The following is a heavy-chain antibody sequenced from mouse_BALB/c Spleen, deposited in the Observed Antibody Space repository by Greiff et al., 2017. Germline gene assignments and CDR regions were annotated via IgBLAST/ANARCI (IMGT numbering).Heavy chain of an antibody. D-gene: IGHD2-1*01. J-gene: IGHJ3*01. CDR3: ARDRYGNPWFAY. Sequence: DVKLQESGPGLVKPSQSLSLTCTVTGYSITSDYAWNWIRQFPGNKLEWMGYISYSGSTSYNPSLKSRISITRDTSKNQFFLQLNSVTTEDTATYYCARDRYGNPWFAYWGQGTLVTVSA. V-gene: IGHV3-2*02. CDR1: GYSITSDYA. CDR2: ISYSGST.